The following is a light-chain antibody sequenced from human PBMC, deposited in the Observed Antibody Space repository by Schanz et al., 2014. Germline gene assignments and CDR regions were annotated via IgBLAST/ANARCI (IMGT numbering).Light chain of an antibody. CDR1: QSVSSN. Sequence: EIVLTQSPGTLSLSPGERATLSCRASQSVSSNYLAWYQQKPGQPPRLLIYGASTRATGIPARFSGSGSGTEFTLTISSLQSEDFAVYYCQQYDNWWTFGPRTKVEVK. CDR3: QQYDNWWT. J-gene: IGKJ1*01. CDR2: GAS. V-gene: IGKV3-15*01.